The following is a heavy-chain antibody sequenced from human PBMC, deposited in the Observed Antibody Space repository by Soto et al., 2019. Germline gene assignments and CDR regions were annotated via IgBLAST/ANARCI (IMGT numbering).Heavy chain of an antibody. CDR2: IVVGSGNT. D-gene: IGHD6-13*01. CDR1: GYTFTNYG. CDR3: AADFFPRAAAGRC. J-gene: IGHJ4*02. Sequence: VKVSCKASGYTFTNYGISWVRQARGQRLEWIGWIVVGSGNTNYAQKFQERVTITRDMSTSTAYMELSSLRSEDTAVYYCAADFFPRAAAGRCWGQGTLVTVSS. V-gene: IGHV1-58*02.